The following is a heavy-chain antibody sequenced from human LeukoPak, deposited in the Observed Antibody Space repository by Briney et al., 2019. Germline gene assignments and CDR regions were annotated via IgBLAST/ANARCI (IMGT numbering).Heavy chain of an antibody. D-gene: IGHD1-1*01. Sequence: SVKVSCKASGGTFSSYAISWVRQAPGQGLEWMGGIIPIFGTANYAQKFQVRVTITTDESTSTAYMELSSLRSEDTAVYYCASLRTGTNNWFDPWGQGTLVTVSS. CDR1: GGTFSSYA. V-gene: IGHV1-69*05. CDR3: ASLRTGTNNWFDP. CDR2: IIPIFGTA. J-gene: IGHJ5*02.